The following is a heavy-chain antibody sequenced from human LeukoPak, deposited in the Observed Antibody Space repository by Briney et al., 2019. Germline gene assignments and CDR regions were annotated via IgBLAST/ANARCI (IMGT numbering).Heavy chain of an antibody. J-gene: IGHJ4*02. CDR3: ARGPTSEIDY. CDR2: ISYDGSNK. V-gene: IGHV3-30-3*01. D-gene: IGHD2/OR15-2a*01. Sequence: GGSLRLSCAASGFTFSSYAMHWVRQAPGKGLEWVAVISYDGSNKYNADSVKGRFTISRDNSKNTLYLQMNSLRAEDTAVYYCARGPTSEIDYWGQGTLVTVSS. CDR1: GFTFSSYA.